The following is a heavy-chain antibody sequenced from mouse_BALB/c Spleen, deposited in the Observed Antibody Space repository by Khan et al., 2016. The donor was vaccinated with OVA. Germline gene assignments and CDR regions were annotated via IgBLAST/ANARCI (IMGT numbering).Heavy chain of an antibody. D-gene: IGHD2-10*02. CDR2: INPSNGDT. CDR1: GYTFTSYY. Sequence: VQLQESGAELVKPGASVKLSCKASGYTFTSYYMYWVKQRPGQGLEWIGEINPSNGDTNFNEKFKSKATLTVDKSSSVAYMQLSSLTSGDSAVYFCTRSGYGSFAYWGQGTLVTVSA. CDR3: TRSGYGSFAY. J-gene: IGHJ3*01. V-gene: IGHV1S81*02.